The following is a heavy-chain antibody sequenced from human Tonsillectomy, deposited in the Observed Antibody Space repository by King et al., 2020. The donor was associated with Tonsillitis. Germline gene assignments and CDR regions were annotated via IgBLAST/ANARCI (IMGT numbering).Heavy chain of an antibody. CDR2: IDPGDSYT. Sequence: VQLVESGAEVKKPGESLRISCKGSGYIFTSYWISWVRQMPGKGLEWMGRIDPGDSYTNYSPSFQGHVTISTDTSISTAYLEWSSLKASDTATYYCARRVTTTYTDNHPGRDAGGQGAPPPVSS. J-gene: IGHJ6*02. CDR3: ARRVTTTYTDNHPGRDA. CDR1: GYIFTSYW. D-gene: IGHD1-14*01. V-gene: IGHV5-10-1*03.